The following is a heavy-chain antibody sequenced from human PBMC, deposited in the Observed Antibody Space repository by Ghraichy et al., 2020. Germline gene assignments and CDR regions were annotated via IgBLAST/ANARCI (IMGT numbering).Heavy chain of an antibody. D-gene: IGHD4-23*01. Sequence: GGSLRLSCAASGFTVSSNYMSWVRQAPGKGLEWVSVIYSGGSTYYADSVKGRFTISRDNSKNTLYLQMNSLRAEDTAVYYCARDYYGGNSGYFQHWGQGTLVTVSS. V-gene: IGHV3-53*01. J-gene: IGHJ1*01. CDR3: ARDYYGGNSGYFQH. CDR2: IYSGGST. CDR1: GFTVSSNY.